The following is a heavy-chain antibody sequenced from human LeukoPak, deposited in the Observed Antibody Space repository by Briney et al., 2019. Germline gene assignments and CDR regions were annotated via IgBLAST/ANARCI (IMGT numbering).Heavy chain of an antibody. CDR1: GDSVSTNSAA. D-gene: IGHD4-23*01. J-gene: IGHJ4*02. CDR2: TYYRSKWFN. CDR3: ARYVYGGNTGGIDY. V-gene: IGHV6-1*01. Sequence: SQTLSLTCAISGDSVSTNSAAWSWIRQSPSRGLEWLGRTYYRSKWFNDCAVSVRSRITITPDTSKNQFSLQLNSVTPEDTAVYFCARYVYGGNTGGIDYWGQGTLVTVSS.